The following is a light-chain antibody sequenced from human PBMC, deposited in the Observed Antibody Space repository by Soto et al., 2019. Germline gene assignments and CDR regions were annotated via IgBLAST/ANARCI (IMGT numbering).Light chain of an antibody. J-gene: IGKJ5*01. CDR1: QPISTW. CDR3: PQLKSLPVT. Sequence: DIQVTQSPPTLSASVGDRVTITCRASQPISTWMAWYQQKPWKAPKLLVYDASTLQSGVASRVSGSGSGTEFTLIISWLLPEDFATYHCPQLKSLPVTVGQGARREIK. CDR2: DAS. V-gene: IGKV1-5*01.